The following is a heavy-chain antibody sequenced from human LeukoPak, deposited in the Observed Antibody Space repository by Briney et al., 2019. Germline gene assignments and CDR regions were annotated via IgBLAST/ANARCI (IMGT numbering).Heavy chain of an antibody. CDR2: IRYDGSNK. CDR1: GFTFSSYG. D-gene: IGHD2-2*02. Sequence: PGGSLRLSCAASGFTFSSYGMHWVRQALGKGLEWVAFIRYDGSNKYYADSVKGRFTISRDNSKNTLYLQMNSLRAEDTAVYYCAKDQGVVVPAAIGYYMDVWGKGTTVTVSS. CDR3: AKDQGVVVPAAIGYYMDV. J-gene: IGHJ6*03. V-gene: IGHV3-30*02.